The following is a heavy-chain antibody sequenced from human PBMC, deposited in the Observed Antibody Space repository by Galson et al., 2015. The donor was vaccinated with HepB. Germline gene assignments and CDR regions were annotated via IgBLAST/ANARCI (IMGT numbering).Heavy chain of an antibody. J-gene: IGHJ5*02. D-gene: IGHD3-22*01. CDR1: GFTFSNAW. CDR3: TSTTYYYDCSGYWARDWFDP. CDR2: IKSKTDGGTK. Sequence: SLRLSCAASGFTFSNAWMNWVRQAPGKGLEWVGRIKSKTDGGTKDYAAPVKGRFTISRGNSKNTLYLQMNSLKTEDTAVYYCTSTTYYYDCSGYWARDWFDPWGQGTLVTVST. V-gene: IGHV3-15*07.